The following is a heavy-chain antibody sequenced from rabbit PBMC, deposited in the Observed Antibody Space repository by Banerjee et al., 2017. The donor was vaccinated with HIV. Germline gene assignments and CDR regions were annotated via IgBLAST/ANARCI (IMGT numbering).Heavy chain of an antibody. CDR2: IYTGSSGNT. CDR1: GFSFSSSYW. CDR3: ARDGDSGYGYAAWYGMDL. Sequence: QSLEESGGDLVKPGASLTLTCTASGFSFSSSYWICWVRQAPGKGPEWIGCIYTGSSGNTYYASWAKGRFTISRTSSTTVTLQMTSLTAADTATYFCARDGDSGYGYAAWYGMDLWGPGTLVTVS. V-gene: IGHV1S40*01. D-gene: IGHD6-1*01. J-gene: IGHJ6*01.